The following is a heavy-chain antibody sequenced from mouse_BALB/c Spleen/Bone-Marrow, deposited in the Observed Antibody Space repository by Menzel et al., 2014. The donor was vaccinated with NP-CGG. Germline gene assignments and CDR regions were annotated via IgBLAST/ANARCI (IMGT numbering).Heavy chain of an antibody. J-gene: IGHJ2*01. V-gene: IGHV5-9*02. CDR2: ISSRGGCT. Sequence: EVQRVESGGGLVKPGGSLKLSCAASGFAFXSYDMSWVRQTLEKKLEWVATISSRGGCTYYPESLKGRFAIYRYNARKTLDLQMSRLRSEDTALYYCERGVQLGYWGQGTTLTVSS. CDR3: ERGVQLGY. CDR1: GFAFXSYD.